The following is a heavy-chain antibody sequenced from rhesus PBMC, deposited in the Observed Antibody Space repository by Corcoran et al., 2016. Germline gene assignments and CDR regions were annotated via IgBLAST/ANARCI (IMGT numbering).Heavy chain of an antibody. Sequence: QVQLQESGPGLVKPSATLSLTCAVSGGSISDDYYWSWIRQPPGKGLEWIGYIYGSGGGTNYNPSLKNRVTISIDTSKNQFSLKLSSVTAADTAVYYCARDKGPADYWGQGVLVTVSS. J-gene: IGHJ4*01. V-gene: IGHV4-106*01. CDR1: GGSISDDYY. CDR3: ARDKGPADY. CDR2: IYGSGGGT.